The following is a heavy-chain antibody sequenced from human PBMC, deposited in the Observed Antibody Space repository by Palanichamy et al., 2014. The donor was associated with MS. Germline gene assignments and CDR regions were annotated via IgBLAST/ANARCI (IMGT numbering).Heavy chain of an antibody. J-gene: IGHJ3*02. CDR2: IKSDGRSI. D-gene: IGHD3-10*01. CDR1: GFTLTSYW. V-gene: IGHV3-74*01. Sequence: EVQLVESGGGLVQPGGSLRHSCAASGFTLTSYWMHWVRQAPGKGLVWVSRIKSDGRSISYADSVKGRFTISRDNAKSTLYLQMNSLRAEDTAVYYCAREQDNSGRQTDSFDIWGQGTMVTVSP. CDR3: AREQDNSGRQTDSFDI.